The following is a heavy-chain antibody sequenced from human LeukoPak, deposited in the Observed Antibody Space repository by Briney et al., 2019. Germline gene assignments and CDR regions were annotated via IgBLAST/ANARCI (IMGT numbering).Heavy chain of an antibody. J-gene: IGHJ4*02. Sequence: ASVKVSCKASGYTFTGYYMRWVRQAPGQGLEWMGWINPNSGGTNYAQKFQGRVTMTRDTSISTAYMELSRLRSDDTAVYYCARDRVVYDDSQFDYWGQGTLVTVPS. CDR3: ARDRVVYDDSQFDY. D-gene: IGHD5/OR15-5a*01. CDR1: GYTFTGYY. CDR2: INPNSGGT. V-gene: IGHV1-2*02.